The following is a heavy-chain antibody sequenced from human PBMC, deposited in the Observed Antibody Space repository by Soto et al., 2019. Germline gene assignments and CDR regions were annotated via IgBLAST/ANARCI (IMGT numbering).Heavy chain of an antibody. D-gene: IGHD2-2*01. Sequence: QVQLVQSGAEVKKPGSSVKVSCKASGGTFSSYAISWVRQAPGQGLEWMGGIIPIFGTANYAQKFQGRVTINADESTGTAYKELSSLRSEDTAVYYCARAIVVVPAAYYGMDVWGQGTTVTVSS. CDR3: ARAIVVVPAAYYGMDV. CDR1: GGTFSSYA. J-gene: IGHJ6*02. V-gene: IGHV1-69*01. CDR2: IIPIFGTA.